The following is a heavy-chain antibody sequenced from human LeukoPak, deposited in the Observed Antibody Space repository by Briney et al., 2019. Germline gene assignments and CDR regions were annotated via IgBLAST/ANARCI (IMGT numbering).Heavy chain of an antibody. D-gene: IGHD3-22*01. J-gene: IGHJ4*02. CDR1: GLTFSRYA. V-gene: IGHV3-23*01. CDR3: AKQAYDSPRTDFDY. CDR2: LSTSGGST. Sequence: GVSLRLSCAASGLTFSRYAMSWVPQAPGKGLEWVSGLSTSGGSTYYADSVKGRFTISRDNSKNTLQLQMNSLRAEDTAIYYCAKQAYDSPRTDFDYWGQGTLVTVSS.